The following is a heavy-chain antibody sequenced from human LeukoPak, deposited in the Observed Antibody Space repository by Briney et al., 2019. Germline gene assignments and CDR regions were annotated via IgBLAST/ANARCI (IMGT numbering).Heavy chain of an antibody. D-gene: IGHD6-19*01. CDR1: GYTFTGYY. Sequence: ASVKVSCKASGYTFTGYYMHWVRQAPGQGLEWMGWINPNSGGTNYAQKFQGRVTMTRDTSISTAYMELSRLRSDDTAVYYCARGARGYSSGWPLGYWGPGTLVTVSS. J-gene: IGHJ4*02. CDR3: ARGARGYSSGWPLGY. V-gene: IGHV1-2*02. CDR2: INPNSGGT.